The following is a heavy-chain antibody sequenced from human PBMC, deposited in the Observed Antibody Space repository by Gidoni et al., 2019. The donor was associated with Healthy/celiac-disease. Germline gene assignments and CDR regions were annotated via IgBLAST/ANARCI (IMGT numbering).Heavy chain of an antibody. CDR3: AREGVGVVGDAFDI. V-gene: IGHV3-33*01. D-gene: IGHD1-26*01. Sequence: QVQLVESGGGVVQPGRSLRLSCAASGFTFSSYGMHWVRQAPGKGLEWVAVIWYDGSNKYYADSVKGRFTISRDNSKNTLYLQMNSLRAEDTAVYYCAREGVGVVGDAFDIWGQGTMVTVSS. CDR1: GFTFSSYG. CDR2: IWYDGSNK. J-gene: IGHJ3*02.